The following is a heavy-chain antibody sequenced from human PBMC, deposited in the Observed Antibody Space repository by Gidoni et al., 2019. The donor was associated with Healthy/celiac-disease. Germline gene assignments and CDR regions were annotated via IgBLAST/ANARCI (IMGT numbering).Heavy chain of an antibody. Sequence: QVQLVQSGAEVKKPGASVKVSCKASGYTFTSYYMHWVRQAPGQGLEWMGIINPSGGSTSYAQKFQGRVTMTRDTSTSTVYMELSSLRSEDTAVYYCARATLGYCSGGSCYPMIVFKNYFDYWGQGTLVTVSS. CDR2: INPSGGST. CDR1: GYTFTSYY. CDR3: ARATLGYCSGGSCYPMIVFKNYFDY. V-gene: IGHV1-46*03. J-gene: IGHJ4*02. D-gene: IGHD2-15*01.